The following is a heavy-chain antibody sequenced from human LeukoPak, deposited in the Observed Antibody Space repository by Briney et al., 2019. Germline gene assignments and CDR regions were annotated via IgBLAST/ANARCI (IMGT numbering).Heavy chain of an antibody. CDR3: TRGLDIVVTPNAKSPDFDY. Sequence: GGSLRLSCAASGFTFSSYAMSWFRQAPGKGLEWVGFIRRKASGGTTEYAASVKGRFTISRDDSKTIAYLQMNSLRTEDTAVYYCTRGLDIVVTPNAKSPDFDYWGQGTLVTVSS. J-gene: IGHJ4*02. CDR2: IRRKASGGTT. D-gene: IGHD2-2*01. CDR1: GFTFSSYA. V-gene: IGHV3-49*03.